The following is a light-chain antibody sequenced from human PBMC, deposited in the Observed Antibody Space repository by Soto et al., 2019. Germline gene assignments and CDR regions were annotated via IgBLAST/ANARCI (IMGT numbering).Light chain of an antibody. CDR1: QGVSNTY. CDR3: QQFGGSSRT. J-gene: IGKJ1*01. Sequence: EIVLTQSPGTLSSSPGERATLSCRAGQGVSNTYLAWYQQKPGQAPRLLIYGASFRATGIPDRFSGSGSGTDFTLTITRLEPEDFAVYYCQQFGGSSRTFGQGTKVDIK. V-gene: IGKV3-20*01. CDR2: GAS.